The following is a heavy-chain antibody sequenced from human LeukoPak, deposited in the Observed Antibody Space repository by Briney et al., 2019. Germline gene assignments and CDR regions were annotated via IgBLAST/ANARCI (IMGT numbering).Heavy chain of an antibody. Sequence: MSGGSLRLSCAASRFTFSNSSMTWVRQAPGKGLEWVGRIKSKSDGGTTDYAAPVKGRFTISRDDSKNTLYLQMNSLKTEDTAVYYCLGSQTKPVTTVTKVSANWFDPWGQGTLVTVSS. CDR3: LGSQTKPVTTVTKVSANWFDP. V-gene: IGHV3-15*01. D-gene: IGHD4-17*01. J-gene: IGHJ5*02. CDR1: RFTFSNSS. CDR2: IKSKSDGGTT.